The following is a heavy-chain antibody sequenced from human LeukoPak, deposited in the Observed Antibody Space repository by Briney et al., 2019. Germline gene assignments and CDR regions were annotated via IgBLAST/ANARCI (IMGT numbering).Heavy chain of an antibody. CDR2: IYYSGST. CDR1: GGSISSSSYY. CDR3: ASQNIAVAAMGDY. J-gene: IGHJ4*02. Sequence: PSETLSLTCTVSGGSISSSSYYWGWIRQPPGKGLEWIGSIYYSGSTYYNPSLKSRVTISVDTSKNQFSLKLSSVTAADTAVYYCASQNIAVAAMGDYWGQGTLVTVSS. D-gene: IGHD6-19*01. V-gene: IGHV4-39*07.